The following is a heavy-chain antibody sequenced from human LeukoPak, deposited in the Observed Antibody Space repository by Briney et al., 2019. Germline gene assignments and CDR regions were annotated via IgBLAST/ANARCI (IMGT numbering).Heavy chain of an antibody. V-gene: IGHV3-21*01. J-gene: IGHJ5*02. CDR2: ISSSSSYI. D-gene: IGHD2-2*01. CDR3: ARDRSIYCGSTSCYGWFDP. Sequence: GGSLRLSCAASGFTFSSYSMNWVRQAPGKGLEWVSSISSSSSYIYYADSVKGRFTISRDNAKNSLYLQMNSLRAEDTAVYYCARDRSIYCGSTSCYGWFDPWGQGTLVTVSS. CDR1: GFTFSSYS.